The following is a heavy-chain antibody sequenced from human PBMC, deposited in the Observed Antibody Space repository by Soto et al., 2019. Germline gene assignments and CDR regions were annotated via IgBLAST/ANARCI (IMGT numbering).Heavy chain of an antibody. CDR2: ISTYNGNT. CDR1: GYSFSDYG. Sequence: QVQLVQSGAEVKKPGASLKVSCQASGYSFSDYGIAWVRQAPGQGLAWVGWISTYNGNTNYAQKFQGRVTMTTDTSANTAYMELRSLRSDDTVMYYCARCGYSSGWYLGTGMDVWGQGTPVTVSS. CDR3: ARCGYSSGWYLGTGMDV. J-gene: IGHJ6*02. V-gene: IGHV1-18*04. D-gene: IGHD6-19*01.